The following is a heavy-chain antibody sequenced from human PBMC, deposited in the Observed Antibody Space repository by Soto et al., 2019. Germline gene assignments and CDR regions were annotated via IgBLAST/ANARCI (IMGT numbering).Heavy chain of an antibody. D-gene: IGHD2-2*01. CDR3: AKDSEYQLLYNWFDP. Sequence: HPVGSLRLSCAASGFTFSSYAMSWVRQAPGKGLEWVSAISGSGGSTYYADSVKGRFTISRDNSKNTLYLQMNSLRAEDTAVYYCAKDSEYQLLYNWFDPWGQGTLVTVSS. CDR1: GFTFSSYA. CDR2: ISGSGGST. J-gene: IGHJ5*02. V-gene: IGHV3-23*01.